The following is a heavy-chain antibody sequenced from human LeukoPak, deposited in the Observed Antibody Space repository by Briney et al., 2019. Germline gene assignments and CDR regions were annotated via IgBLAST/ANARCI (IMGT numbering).Heavy chain of an antibody. CDR2: ISGSGGST. Sequence: GGSLRLSCAASGFTFSSCGMSWVRQAPGKGLEWVSVISGSGGSTYYADSVKGRFTISRDNSKDTLYLQMNSLRAEDTAIYYCAKDHGHYGDYHDYWGQGTLVTVSS. V-gene: IGHV3-23*01. J-gene: IGHJ4*02. D-gene: IGHD4-17*01. CDR1: GFTFSSCG. CDR3: AKDHGHYGDYHDY.